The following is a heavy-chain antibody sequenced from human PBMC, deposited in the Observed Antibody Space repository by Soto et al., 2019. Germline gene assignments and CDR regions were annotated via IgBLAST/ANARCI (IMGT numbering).Heavy chain of an antibody. CDR3: ARGSAALSFYYYGMDV. J-gene: IGHJ6*02. CDR2: IWYDGSNK. V-gene: IGHV3-33*01. Sequence: PGGSLRLSCAASGFTFSSYGMHWVRQAPGKGLEWVAVIWYDGSNKYYADSVKGRFAISRDNSKNTLYLQMNSLRAEDTAVYYCARGSAALSFYYYGMDVWGQGTTVTVSS. CDR1: GFTFSSYG. D-gene: IGHD6-13*01.